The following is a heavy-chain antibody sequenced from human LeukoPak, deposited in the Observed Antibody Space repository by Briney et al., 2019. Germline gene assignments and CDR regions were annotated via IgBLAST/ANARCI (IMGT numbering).Heavy chain of an antibody. CDR1: GFTFSSYA. Sequence: PGRSLRLSCAASGFTFSSYAMHWVRQAPGKGLEWVAVISYDGSNKYYADSVKGRFTISRDNSKNTLYLQMNSLRAEDTAVYYCARSRGSSTKEYYFDYWGQGTLVTVSS. CDR3: ARSRGSSTKEYYFDY. J-gene: IGHJ4*02. V-gene: IGHV3-30-3*01. CDR2: ISYDGSNK. D-gene: IGHD6-6*01.